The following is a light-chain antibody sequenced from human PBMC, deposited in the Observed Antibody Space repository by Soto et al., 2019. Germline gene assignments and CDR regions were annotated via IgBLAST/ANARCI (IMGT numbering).Light chain of an antibody. CDR2: WAS. Sequence: DIVMTQSPDSLAVSLGERATINCKSSQSVLHSSNSKNYLAWYQQKPGQSPNLLIYWASTRESGVPDRFSGCGSGTDFTLTISSLQAEDVAVYYCQQYYSIPRTFGQGTKVEIK. J-gene: IGKJ1*01. V-gene: IGKV4-1*01. CDR3: QQYYSIPRT. CDR1: QSVLHSSNSKNY.